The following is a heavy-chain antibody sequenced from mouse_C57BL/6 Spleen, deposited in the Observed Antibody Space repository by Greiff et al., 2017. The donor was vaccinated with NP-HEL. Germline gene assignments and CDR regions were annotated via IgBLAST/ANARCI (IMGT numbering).Heavy chain of an antibody. CDR1: GYSITSGYD. CDR3: ARRAYYSNYVAMDY. V-gene: IGHV3-1*01. CDR2: ISYSGST. J-gene: IGHJ4*01. Sequence: EVQLQQSGPGMVKPSQSLSLTCTVTGYSITSGYDWHWIRHFPGNKLEWMGYISYSGSTNYNPSLKSRISITHDTSKNHFFLKLNSVTTEDTATYYCARRAYYSNYVAMDYWGQGTSVTVSS. D-gene: IGHD2-5*01.